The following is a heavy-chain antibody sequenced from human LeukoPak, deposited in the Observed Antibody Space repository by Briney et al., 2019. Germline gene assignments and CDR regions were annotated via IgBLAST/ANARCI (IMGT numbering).Heavy chain of an antibody. CDR3: ARDKPPHGYDY. V-gene: IGHV3-21*01. Sequence: GGSLRLSCAGSGFTFRNFWMNWARQAPGKGLEWVSSISSSSSYIYYADSVKGRFTISRDNAKNSLYLQMNSLRAEDTAVYYCARDKPPHGYDYWGQGTLVTVSS. CDR2: ISSSSSYI. CDR1: GFTFRNFW. D-gene: IGHD5-18*01. J-gene: IGHJ4*02.